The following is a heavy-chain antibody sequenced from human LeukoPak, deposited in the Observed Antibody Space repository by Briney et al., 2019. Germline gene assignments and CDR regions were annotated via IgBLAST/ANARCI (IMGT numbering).Heavy chain of an antibody. V-gene: IGHV3-21*01. J-gene: IGHJ5*02. Sequence: PGGSLRLSCAASGFTFSSYTMNWVRQAPGKGLEWVSSISSGSSYIYYADSVKGRFTISRDNAMNSLDLQMNSLRAEDTAVYYCARGREGIAARWWVEEPRWYFFDPWGQGTLVTVSS. D-gene: IGHD6-6*01. CDR1: GFTFSSYT. CDR2: ISSGSSYI. CDR3: ARGREGIAARWWVEEPRWYFFDP.